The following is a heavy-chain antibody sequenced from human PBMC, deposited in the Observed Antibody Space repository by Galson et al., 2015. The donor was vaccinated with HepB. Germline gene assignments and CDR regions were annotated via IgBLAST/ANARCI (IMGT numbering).Heavy chain of an antibody. CDR3: ARGSEWIDY. D-gene: IGHD6-19*01. Sequence: SVKVSCKASGYTFHSYVIHWVRQAPGQRLEWMGWIKAGSGNKEYSQKFQDRITISRDTSTSTAYMEVTSLRSEDTAVYYCARGSEWIDYWGQGTLVTVSS. V-gene: IGHV1-3*01. CDR1: GYTFHSYV. CDR2: IKAGSGNK. J-gene: IGHJ4*02.